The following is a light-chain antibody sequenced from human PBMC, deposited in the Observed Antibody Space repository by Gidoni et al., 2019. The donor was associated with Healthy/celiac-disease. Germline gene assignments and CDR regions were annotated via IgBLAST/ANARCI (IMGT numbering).Light chain of an antibody. CDR2: AAS. CDR1: QGISSY. Sequence: DIQMTQSPSSLSASVGDRVTITCRASQGISSYLNWYQQKPGKAPKLLIYAASTLQSGGPSRFSGSGAGADFTLTISSLQPEDVSTYYCQQSYSTPRCTFGPGTKVDIK. CDR3: QQSYSTPRCT. J-gene: IGKJ3*01. V-gene: IGKV1-39*01.